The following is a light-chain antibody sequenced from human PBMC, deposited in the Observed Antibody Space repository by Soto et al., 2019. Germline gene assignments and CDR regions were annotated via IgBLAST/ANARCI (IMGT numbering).Light chain of an antibody. CDR1: QTVNNY. Sequence: LTQSPATLSVSPGGRTILSCRASQTVNNYLAWYQQKPGQAPRLLIYDTSKRAPGVPARFIGSGSGTAFTLTISRLEPEDFSVYYCHQYGTAPLTFGPGTKVDIK. J-gene: IGKJ3*01. V-gene: IGKV3-11*01. CDR2: DTS. CDR3: HQYGTAPLT.